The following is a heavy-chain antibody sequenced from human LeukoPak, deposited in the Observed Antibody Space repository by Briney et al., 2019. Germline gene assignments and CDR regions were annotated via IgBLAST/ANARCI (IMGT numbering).Heavy chain of an antibody. V-gene: IGHV4-34*01. CDR1: GGSFSGYY. CDR2: INHSGST. D-gene: IGHD6-19*01. Sequence: SETLSLTCAVYGGSFSGYYWSWIRQPPGKGLEWIGEINHSGSTNYNTSLKSRVTISVDTSKNQFSLKLSSVTAADTAVYYCARRQWLVRRDFDYWGQGTLVTVSS. CDR3: ARRQWLVRRDFDY. J-gene: IGHJ4*02.